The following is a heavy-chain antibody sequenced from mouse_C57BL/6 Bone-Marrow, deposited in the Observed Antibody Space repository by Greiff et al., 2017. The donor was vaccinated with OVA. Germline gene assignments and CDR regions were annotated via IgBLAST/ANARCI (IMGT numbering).Heavy chain of an antibody. J-gene: IGHJ2*01. CDR2: IRNKANGYTT. CDR3: ARYRAYLFDY. Sequence: EVMLVESGGGLVQPGGSLSLSCAASGFTFTDYYMSWVRRPPGKALEWLGFIRNKANGYTTEYSASVKGRFTISRDNSQSILYLQMNALRAEDSATYYCARYRAYLFDYWGQGTTLTVSS. V-gene: IGHV7-3*01. CDR1: GFTFTDYY. D-gene: IGHD6-5*01.